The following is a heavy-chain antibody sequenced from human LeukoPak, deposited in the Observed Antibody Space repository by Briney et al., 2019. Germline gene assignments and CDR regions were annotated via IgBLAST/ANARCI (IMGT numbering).Heavy chain of an antibody. CDR2: ISRSDST. D-gene: IGHD4-11*01. CDR1: GFTFSSYAM. V-gene: IGHV4-4*02. CDR3: ARETDYSNPNYFDP. Sequence: GSLRLSCAASGFTFSSYAMSWVRQSPGKGLEWVGQISRSDSTNYNPSLRSRVTISIDKSKNQFSLNLISVTAADTAVYYCARETDYSNPNYFDPWGQGILVTVSS. J-gene: IGHJ5*02.